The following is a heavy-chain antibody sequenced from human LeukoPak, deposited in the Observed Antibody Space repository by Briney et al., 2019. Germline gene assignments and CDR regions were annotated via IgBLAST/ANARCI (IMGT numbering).Heavy chain of an antibody. D-gene: IGHD2-15*01. V-gene: IGHV4-30-4*01. CDR1: GGSISSGDYY. Sequence: SQTLSLTCTVSGGSISSGDYYWSWIRQPPGKGLEWIGYIYYSGSTYYNPSLKSRVTISVDTSKNQFSLKLSSVTAADTAVYYRASGYCSGGSCYSGEIFDYWGQGTLVTVSS. J-gene: IGHJ4*02. CDR3: ASGYCSGGSCYSGEIFDY. CDR2: IYYSGST.